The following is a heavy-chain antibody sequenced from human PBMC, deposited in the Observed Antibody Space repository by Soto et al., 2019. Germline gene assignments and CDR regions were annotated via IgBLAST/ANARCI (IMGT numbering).Heavy chain of an antibody. CDR2: INPSGGST. V-gene: IGHV1-46*01. Sequence: ASVKVSCKASGYTFTSYYMHWVRQAPGQGLEWMGIINPSGGSTSYAQKFQGRVTMTRDTSTSTVYMELSSLRSEDTAVYYCARDPGSYDFWSGVGVAWLGAGYYYYGMDVWGQGTTVTVSS. CDR3: ARDPGSYDFWSGVGVAWLGAGYYYYGMDV. D-gene: IGHD3-3*01. CDR1: GYTFTSYY. J-gene: IGHJ6*02.